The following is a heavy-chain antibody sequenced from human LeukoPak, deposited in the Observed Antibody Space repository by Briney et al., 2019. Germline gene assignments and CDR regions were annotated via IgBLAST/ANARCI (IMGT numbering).Heavy chain of an antibody. CDR2: MNVEGSVT. D-gene: IGHD4-23*01. Sequence: PGGSLRLSCAASGFTVSSYWMHWVRQVPGKGLVWVSRMNVEGSVTSYADFVKGRFTISRDIAKNTLYLQMNTLTAEDTAVYYCARHFGGNSDFWGQGTLVTVSS. CDR3: ARHFGGNSDF. V-gene: IGHV3-74*01. CDR1: GFTVSSYW. J-gene: IGHJ4*02.